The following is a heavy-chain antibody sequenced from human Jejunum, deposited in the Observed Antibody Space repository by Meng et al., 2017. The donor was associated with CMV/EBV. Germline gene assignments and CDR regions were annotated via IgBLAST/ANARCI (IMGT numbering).Heavy chain of an antibody. Sequence: QVQLVQSGAEWKKPGASVKVSCKASGYTFTSYAIHWVRQAPGQRLEWMGWINGGNGKTKYSQKFQGRVTITRDTSASTAYMELSSLRSEDTAVYYCARDVVVPAALTVRIDYWGQGTLVTVSS. CDR2: INGGNGKT. J-gene: IGHJ4*02. D-gene: IGHD2-2*01. CDR3: ARDVVVPAALTVRIDY. CDR1: GYTFTSYA. V-gene: IGHV1-3*01.